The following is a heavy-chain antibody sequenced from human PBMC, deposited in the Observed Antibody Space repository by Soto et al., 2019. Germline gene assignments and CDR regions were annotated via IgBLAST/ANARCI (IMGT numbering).Heavy chain of an antibody. D-gene: IGHD6-13*01. V-gene: IGHV5-10-1*01. Sequence: LKISCKGSGYSFTSYWISWVRQMPGKGLEWMGRIDPSDSYTNYSPSFQGHVTISADKSISTAYLQWSSLKASDTAMYYCARHRMVRYYYYGMDVWGQGTTVTVSS. CDR3: ARHRMVRYYYYGMDV. CDR2: IDPSDSYT. CDR1: GYSFTSYW. J-gene: IGHJ6*02.